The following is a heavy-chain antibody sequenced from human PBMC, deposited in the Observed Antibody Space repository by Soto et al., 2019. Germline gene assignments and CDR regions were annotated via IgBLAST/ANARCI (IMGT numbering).Heavy chain of an antibody. CDR1: GFTFSNAW. CDR2: IKSKTDGGTT. CDR3: TTDRSSSTRGY. Sequence: EVQLVESGGGLVKPGGSLRLSCAASGFTFSNAWMSWVRQAPGKGLEWDGRIKSKTDGGTTDYAAPVKGRFTISRDDSKNTLYLQMNSLKTEDTAVYYCTTDRSSSTRGYWGQGTLVTVSS. J-gene: IGHJ4*02. V-gene: IGHV3-15*01. D-gene: IGHD6-6*01.